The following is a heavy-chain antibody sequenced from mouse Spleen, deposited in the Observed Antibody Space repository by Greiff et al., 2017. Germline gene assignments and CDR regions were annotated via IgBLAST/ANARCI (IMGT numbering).Heavy chain of an antibody. D-gene: IGHD2-4*01. CDR2: ISNLAYSI. CDR1: GFPFSAYG. V-gene: IGHV5-15*02. Sequence: EVQGVASGGGLVQPGGSRKLSCAASGFPFSAYGMAWVRQAPGKGPEWVAFISNLAYSIYYADTVTGRFTISRENAKNTLYLEMSSLRSEDTAMYYCARARDYDGGAYFDYWGQGTTLTVSS. J-gene: IGHJ2*01. CDR3: ARARDYDGGAYFDY.